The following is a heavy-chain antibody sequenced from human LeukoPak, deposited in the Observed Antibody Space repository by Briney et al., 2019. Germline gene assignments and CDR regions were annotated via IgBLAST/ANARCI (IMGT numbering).Heavy chain of an antibody. CDR1: GFTFSSYS. Sequence: PGESLRLSCAASGFTFSSYSMSWVRQAPGKGLEWVSYISSSGSTIYYADSVKGRFTISRDNAKNSLYLQMNSLRAEDTAVYYCAREAHSIAAAGIDYWGQGTLVTVSS. CDR3: AREAHSIAAAGIDY. V-gene: IGHV3-48*04. D-gene: IGHD6-13*01. J-gene: IGHJ4*02. CDR2: ISSSGSTI.